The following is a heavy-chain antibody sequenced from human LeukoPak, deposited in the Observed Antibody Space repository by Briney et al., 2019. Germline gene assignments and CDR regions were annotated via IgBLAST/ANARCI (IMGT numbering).Heavy chain of an antibody. D-gene: IGHD3-22*01. V-gene: IGHV4-39*01. CDR2: IYYSGST. CDR1: GGSISSSSYY. Sequence: SETLSLTCTVSGGSISSSSYYWGWIRQPPGKGLEWIGSIYYSGSTYYNPSLKSRVTISVDTSKNQFSLKLSSVTAADTAVYYCARGTMMVGPWGRGTLVTVSS. J-gene: IGHJ5*02. CDR3: ARGTMMVGP.